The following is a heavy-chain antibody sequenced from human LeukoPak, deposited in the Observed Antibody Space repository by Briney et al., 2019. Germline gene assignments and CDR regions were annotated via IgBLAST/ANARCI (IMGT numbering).Heavy chain of an antibody. D-gene: IGHD2-21*01. V-gene: IGHV3-64D*09. CDR1: AFTLRTFT. CDR3: VKGTVVVVVGLGYFHH. CDR2: ISSNGGST. J-gene: IGHJ1*01. Sequence: SLTPSCSPPAFTLRTFTMHWVRQAPAHAPESASAISSNGGSTYSADSVKGIFTISRDNSKNTVYLQMTSLRAEDTAVYYCVKGTVVVVVGLGYFHHWGQGTLVTVSS.